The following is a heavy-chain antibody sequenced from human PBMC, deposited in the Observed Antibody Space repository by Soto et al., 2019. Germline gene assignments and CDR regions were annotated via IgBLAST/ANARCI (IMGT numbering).Heavy chain of an antibody. Sequence: QVQLVESGGGVVQPGRSLRLSCAASGFTFSSYAMHWVRQAPGKGLEWVAVISYDGSNKYYADSVKGRFTISRDNSKNTLYLQMNSLRAEDTAVYYCASERYSSSWFNWFDPWGQGTLVTVSS. V-gene: IGHV3-30-3*01. CDR1: GFTFSSYA. D-gene: IGHD6-13*01. CDR3: ASERYSSSWFNWFDP. CDR2: ISYDGSNK. J-gene: IGHJ5*02.